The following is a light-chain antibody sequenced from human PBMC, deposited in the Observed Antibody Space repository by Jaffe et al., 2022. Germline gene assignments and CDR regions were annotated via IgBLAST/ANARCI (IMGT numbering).Light chain of an antibody. CDR1: QNVLYNANNKNY. CDR2: WAS. CDR3: QQYYDTPWT. J-gene: IGKJ1*01. V-gene: IGKV4-1*01. Sequence: EIVMTQSPDSLAVSLGERATINCKSSQNVLYNANNKNYLAWYQQKPGLPPKLLIYWASTRESGVPDRFSGSGSGTDFTLTISSLQAEDVAVYYCQQYYDTPWTFGQGTKVEIK.